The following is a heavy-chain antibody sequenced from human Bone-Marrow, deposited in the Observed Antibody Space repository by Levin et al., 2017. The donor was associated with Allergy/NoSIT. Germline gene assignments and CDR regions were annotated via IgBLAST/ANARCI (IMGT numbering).Heavy chain of an antibody. Sequence: SETLSLTCTVSGGSISSGNYYWSWIRQPPGKGLEWIVYIYFSGSTYYNPSLKSRLTISVDTSKNQFPLNLTSVTAADTAVYYCATGSGSYEIYFACCGERALVTVSS. CDR3: ATGSGSYEIYFAC. D-gene: IGHD3-10*01. CDR2: IYFSGST. V-gene: IGHV4-30-4*01. J-gene: IGHJ4*02. CDR1: GGSISSGNYY.